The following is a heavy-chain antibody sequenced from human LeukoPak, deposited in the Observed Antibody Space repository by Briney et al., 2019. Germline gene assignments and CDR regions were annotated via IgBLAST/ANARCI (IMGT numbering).Heavy chain of an antibody. V-gene: IGHV3-15*03. D-gene: IGHD1-26*01. CDR2: MKNTGSGWTS. Sequence: PSETLSLTCAVSGGSISSSNWWSWVRQAPGKGLEWVGRMKNTGSGWTSDYAAPVKGRFTISRDDSKSTLYLHMNSLKTEDTAVYYCKWEQQTHYGLDFWGQGATVTVSS. CDR3: KWEQQTHYGLDF. J-gene: IGHJ6*02. CDR1: GGSISSSNW.